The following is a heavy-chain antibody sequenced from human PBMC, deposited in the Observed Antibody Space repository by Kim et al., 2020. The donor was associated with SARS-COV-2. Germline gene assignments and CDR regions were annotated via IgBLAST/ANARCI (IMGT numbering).Heavy chain of an antibody. D-gene: IGHD6-6*01. CDR3: ARSSSYYGDFDY. Sequence: ASVKVSCKASGYTFTSYYLHWVRQAPGQGLQWMGIINPSGGSTSFAQKFQGRVILTRDTSTSTVYMELSSLRSEDTAVYYCARSSSYYGDFDYWGQGTLVTVSS. CDR1: GYTFTSYY. CDR2: INPSGGST. J-gene: IGHJ4*02. V-gene: IGHV1-46*01.